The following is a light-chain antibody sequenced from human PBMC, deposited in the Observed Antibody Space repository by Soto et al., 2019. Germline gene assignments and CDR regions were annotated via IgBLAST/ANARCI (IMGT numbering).Light chain of an antibody. CDR3: QQYNGYWT. CDR2: EAS. CDR1: QSISGS. Sequence: DIQMTQSPSTLSASVGDRVTITCRASQSISGSLAWYQQKPGKAPRLLIYEASNLKSAVPSRFSGSGSGTEDTLTISSLQPDDSASYYCQQYNGYWTFGQGTRVEIK. V-gene: IGKV1-5*03. J-gene: IGKJ1*01.